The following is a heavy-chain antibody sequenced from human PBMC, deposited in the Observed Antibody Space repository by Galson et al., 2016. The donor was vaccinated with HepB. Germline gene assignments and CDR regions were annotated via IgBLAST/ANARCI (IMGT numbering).Heavy chain of an antibody. V-gene: IGHV1-2*02. CDR3: ARSGVDMEWLVYDF. D-gene: IGHD3-3*01. J-gene: IGHJ4*02. Sequence: SVKVSCKASGYTFIGYNMHWVRQAPGQGLEWMGWINPHSGATNYAQKFQGRIIMSRDTSISTAYMELRSLRFDDTAVYYCARSGVDMEWLVYDFWGQGALVTVSS. CDR1: GYTFIGYN. CDR2: INPHSGAT.